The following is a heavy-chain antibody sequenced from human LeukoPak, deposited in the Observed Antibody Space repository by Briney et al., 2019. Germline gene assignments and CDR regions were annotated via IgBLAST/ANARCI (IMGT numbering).Heavy chain of an antibody. Sequence: GGSLRLSCAASGFTLSSYAMSWVRQAPGKGLEWVSAISDSGNTYHAGSVKGRFTISRDSSKSTLFLQMNRLRPEDAAVYYCAKAPVTTCRGAYCYPFDYWGQGTLVTVSS. CDR2: ISDSGNT. V-gene: IGHV3-23*01. D-gene: IGHD2-21*01. J-gene: IGHJ4*02. CDR1: GFTLSSYA. CDR3: AKAPVTTCRGAYCYPFDY.